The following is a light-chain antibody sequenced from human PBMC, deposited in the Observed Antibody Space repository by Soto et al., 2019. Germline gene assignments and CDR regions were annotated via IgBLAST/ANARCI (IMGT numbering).Light chain of an antibody. CDR2: AAS. V-gene: IGKV1-39*01. Sequence: DSQMTQSPSSLSASLGDRVIITYRASQAIKDDVGWYPQKPGKAPKLLIYAASSLQSGVPSRFSGSGSGTDFTLTISSLQPEDFATYYCQQSYSTPITFGQGTRLEIK. CDR1: QAIKDD. CDR3: QQSYSTPIT. J-gene: IGKJ5*01.